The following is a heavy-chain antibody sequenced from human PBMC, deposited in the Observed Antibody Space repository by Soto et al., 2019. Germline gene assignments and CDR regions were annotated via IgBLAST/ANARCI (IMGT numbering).Heavy chain of an antibody. V-gene: IGHV4-30-2*01. CDR1: GYSISSGDYS. D-gene: IGHD3-3*01. Sequence: SETLSLTCAVSGYSISSGDYSWRCIRQPPGKGLEWIGYIYHSGSTYYNPSLKSRVTISVDRSKNQFSLKMSSVTAADTAVYYCARVPGDFWSGYYSWFDPWGQGTLVTVSS. CDR3: ARVPGDFWSGYYSWFDP. CDR2: IYHSGST. J-gene: IGHJ5*02.